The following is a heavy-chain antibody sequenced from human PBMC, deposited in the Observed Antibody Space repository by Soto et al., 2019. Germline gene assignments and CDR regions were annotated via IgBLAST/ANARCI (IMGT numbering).Heavy chain of an antibody. CDR2: IIPIFGTA. CDR3: AVGYFDWLLPDIYYFDY. Sequence: SVKVSCKASGGTFSSYAISWVRQAPGQGLEWMGGIIPIFGTANYAQKFQGRVTITADASTSTAYMELSSLRSEDTAVYYCAVGYFDWLLPDIYYFDYWGQGTLVTVSS. J-gene: IGHJ4*02. D-gene: IGHD3-9*01. V-gene: IGHV1-69*13. CDR1: GGTFSSYA.